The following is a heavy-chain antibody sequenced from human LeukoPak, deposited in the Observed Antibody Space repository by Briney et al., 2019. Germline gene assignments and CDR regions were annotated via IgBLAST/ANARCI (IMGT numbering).Heavy chain of an antibody. CDR1: GGSLSSYY. J-gene: IGHJ5*02. D-gene: IGHD3-3*01. Sequence: SETLSLTCTVSGGSLSSYYWSWIRQPPGKGLEGIGYIYYSGSTNYNPSLKSRVTISVDTSKNQFSLKLSSVTAADTAVYYCARVFSYPLRAPFDPWGQGTLVTVSS. CDR2: IYYSGST. V-gene: IGHV4-59*01. CDR3: ARVFSYPLRAPFDP.